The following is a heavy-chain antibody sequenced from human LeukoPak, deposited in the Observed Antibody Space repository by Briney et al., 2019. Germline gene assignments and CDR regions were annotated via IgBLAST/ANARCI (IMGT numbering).Heavy chain of an antibody. J-gene: IGHJ6*03. Sequence: SKTLSPTCAVDDGSFSGYYWSWIRQPPKKGLGWGVVIHHSASTNYNPSLKGRVTISVDTSKNQFSLKRSTVTAADTAVYYFARDKKQSLVRLGYYYYYYMDVGGKGTTVTLPS. CDR2: IHHSAST. V-gene: IGHV4-34*01. CDR3: ARDKKQSLVRLGYYYYYYMDV. D-gene: IGHD6-19*01. CDR1: DGSFSGYY.